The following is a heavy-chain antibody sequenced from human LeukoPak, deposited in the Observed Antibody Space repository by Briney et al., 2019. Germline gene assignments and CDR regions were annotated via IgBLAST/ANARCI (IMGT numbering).Heavy chain of an antibody. CDR2: ISAYNGNT. D-gene: IGHD7-27*01. CDR1: GYTFTGYY. J-gene: IGHJ4*02. V-gene: IGHV1-18*04. CDR3: ARVAWGSGLYYFDY. Sequence: ASVKVSCKASGYTFTGYYMHWVRQAPGQGLEWMGWISAYNGNTNYAQKLQGRVTMTTDTSTSTAYMELRSLRSDDTAVYYCARVAWGSGLYYFDYWGQGTLVTVSS.